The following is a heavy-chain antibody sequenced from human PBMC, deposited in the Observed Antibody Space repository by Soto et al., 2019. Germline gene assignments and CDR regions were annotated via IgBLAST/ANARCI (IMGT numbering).Heavy chain of an antibody. D-gene: IGHD3-3*01. CDR1: GFTFTSSA. CDR2: IVVGSGNT. J-gene: IGHJ6*02. Sequence: QMQLVQSGPEVKKPGTSVKVSCKASGFTFTSSAVQWVRQARGQRLEWIGWIVVGSGNTNYAQKLQERVTIPGDMSTSTAYMELSSLRSEDTAVYYCAAGWLRFLGWFPQPCYGMDVWGQGTTVTVSS. CDR3: AAGWLRFLGWFPQPCYGMDV. V-gene: IGHV1-58*01.